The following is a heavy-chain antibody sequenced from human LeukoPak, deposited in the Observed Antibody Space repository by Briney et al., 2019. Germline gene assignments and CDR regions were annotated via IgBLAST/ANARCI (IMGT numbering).Heavy chain of an antibody. CDR3: ARAKKQILAYGMDV. V-gene: IGHV3-11*01. CDR1: GFTFSDYY. Sequence: GGSLRLSCAASGFTFSDYYMSWIRQAPGKGLEWVSYISSSGSTIYYADSVKGRFTISRDNAKNSLYLQMNSLRAEDTAVYYCARAKKQILAYGMDVWGQGTTVTVSS. CDR2: ISSSGSTI. J-gene: IGHJ6*02. D-gene: IGHD3-3*01.